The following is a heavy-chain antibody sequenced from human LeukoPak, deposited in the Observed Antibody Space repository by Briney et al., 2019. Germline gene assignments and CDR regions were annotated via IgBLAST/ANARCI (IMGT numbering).Heavy chain of an antibody. CDR3: ARGQLPDNYYYYGMDV. D-gene: IGHD2-2*01. Sequence: ASETLSLTCAVYGGSFSGYYWSWIRQPPGKGLEWIGEINHSGSTNYNPSLKSRVTISVDTSKNQFSLKLSSVTAADTAVYYCARGQLPDNYYYYGMDVWGQGTTVTVSS. CDR2: INHSGST. V-gene: IGHV4-34*01. CDR1: GGSFSGYY. J-gene: IGHJ6*02.